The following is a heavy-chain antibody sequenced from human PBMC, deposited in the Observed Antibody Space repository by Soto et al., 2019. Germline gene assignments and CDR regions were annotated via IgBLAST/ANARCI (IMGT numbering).Heavy chain of an antibody. CDR3: ARGARYGSGSFNYCYGMDV. J-gene: IGHJ6*02. CDR2: INPNSGGT. CDR1: GYTFTGYY. Sequence: QVQLVQSGAEVKKPGASVKVSCKASGYTFTGYYMHWVRQAPGQGLEWMGWINPNSGGTNYAQKCQGWVTMTRDRSISRAYRELSRLRSDDTAVYYCARGARYGSGSFNYCYGMDVWGQGPTVTVSS. D-gene: IGHD3-10*01. V-gene: IGHV1-2*04.